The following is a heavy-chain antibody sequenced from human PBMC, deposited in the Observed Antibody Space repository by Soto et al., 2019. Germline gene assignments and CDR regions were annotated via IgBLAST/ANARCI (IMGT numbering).Heavy chain of an antibody. CDR1: GGSLSGYY. CDR3: AREEYSSSSKWFDP. V-gene: IGHV4-34*01. J-gene: IGHJ5*02. D-gene: IGHD6-6*01. Sequence: SETLSLTCGVNGGSLSGYYWTWIRQPPGKGLEWIGDINFGGSTYYNPSLRSRVTISVDTSKNQFSLKLSSVTAADTAVYYCAREEYSSSSKWFDPWGQGTLVTVSS. CDR2: INFGGST.